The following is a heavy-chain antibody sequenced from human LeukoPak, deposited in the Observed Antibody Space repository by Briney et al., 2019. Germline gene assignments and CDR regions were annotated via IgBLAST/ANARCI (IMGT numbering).Heavy chain of an antibody. CDR3: ARLAGGSYSDY. D-gene: IGHD1-26*01. Sequence: PGGSLRLSCAASGFTFSSYGMSWVRQAPGKGLEYVSAISSNGGSTYYANSVKGRFTISRDNSKNTLYLQMGSLRAEDMAVYYCARLAGGSYSDYWGQGTLVTVSS. V-gene: IGHV3-64*01. CDR1: GFTFSSYG. J-gene: IGHJ4*02. CDR2: ISSNGGST.